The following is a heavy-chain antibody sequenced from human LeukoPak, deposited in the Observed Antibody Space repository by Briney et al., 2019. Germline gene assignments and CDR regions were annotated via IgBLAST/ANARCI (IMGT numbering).Heavy chain of an antibody. J-gene: IGHJ4*02. CDR1: GGSISSSSYY. CDR3: ARTTVVTSGFKPFDY. V-gene: IGHV4-39*07. CDR2: IYYSGST. D-gene: IGHD4-23*01. Sequence: PSETLSLTCTVSGGSISSSSYYWGWIRQPPGKGLEWIGSIYYSGSTYYNPSLKSRVTISVDTSKNQFSLKLSSVTAADTAVYYCARTTVVTSGFKPFDYWGQGTLVTVSS.